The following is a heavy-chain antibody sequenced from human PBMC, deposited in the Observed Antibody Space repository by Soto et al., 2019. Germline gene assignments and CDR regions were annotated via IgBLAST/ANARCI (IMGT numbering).Heavy chain of an antibody. CDR3: ARDNGLAGTFDP. V-gene: IGHV3-48*02. J-gene: IGHJ5*02. D-gene: IGHD2-21*01. CDR2: ISYTSSTI. Sequence: EVQLVESGGGLAQPGGSLRLYCAASGFTFSTYSMNWVRQAPGKGLEWVSYISYTSSTIYYADSVKGRFTISRDNAKKSLFLQMNSLRDEDTAVYYCARDNGLAGTFDPWGQGTLVIVSS. CDR1: GFTFSTYS.